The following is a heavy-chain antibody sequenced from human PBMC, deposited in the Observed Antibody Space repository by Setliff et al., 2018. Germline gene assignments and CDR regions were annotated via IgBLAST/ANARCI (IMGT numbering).Heavy chain of an antibody. Sequence: PSETLSLTCAVSGYSISSGYYWGWIRQPPGKGLEWIGSIYHSGSTYYNPSLKSRVTISVDTSKNQFSLKLSSVTAADTAVYYCARSRAAAAGTAVGDGLDYWGQGTLVTVSS. V-gene: IGHV4-38-2*01. CDR2: IYHSGST. J-gene: IGHJ4*02. CDR3: ARSRAAAAGTAVGDGLDY. CDR1: GYSISSGYY. D-gene: IGHD6-13*01.